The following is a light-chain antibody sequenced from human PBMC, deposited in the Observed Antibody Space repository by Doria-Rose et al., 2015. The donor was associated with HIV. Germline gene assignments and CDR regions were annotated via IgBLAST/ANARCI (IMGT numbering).Light chain of an antibody. CDR3: QQYYDTPS. CDR2: WAS. V-gene: IGKV4-1*01. J-gene: IGKJ3*01. Sequence: VLTQPPESLGMPLGERATLNSKSNQSLLYTSKNYLAWYQQKPGQPPKLLIYWASTRQSGVPARFSGSGSGTGFTLTISSLEAEDVAVYYCQQYYDTPSFGPGTTVDIK. CDR1: QSLLYTSKNY.